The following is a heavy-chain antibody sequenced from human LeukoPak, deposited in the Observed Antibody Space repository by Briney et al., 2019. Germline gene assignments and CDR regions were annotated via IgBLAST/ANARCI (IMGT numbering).Heavy chain of an antibody. D-gene: IGHD3-3*01. J-gene: IGHJ4*02. CDR1: GFTFSSYS. CDR2: ISSSSSYI. V-gene: IGHV3-21*01. Sequence: GGSLRLSCAASGFTFSSYSMNWVRQAPGKGLEWVSSISSSSSYIYYADSVKGRFTISRDNAKNSLYLQMNSLRAEDTAVYYCASTPEYYDFWSGYYSNYWGQGTLVTVSS. CDR3: ASTPEYYDFWSGYYSNY.